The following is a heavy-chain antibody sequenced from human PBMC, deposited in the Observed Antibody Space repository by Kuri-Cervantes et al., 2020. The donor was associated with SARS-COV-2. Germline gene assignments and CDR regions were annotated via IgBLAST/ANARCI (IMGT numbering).Heavy chain of an antibody. J-gene: IGHJ6*02. CDR1: GGPISGSGYY. D-gene: IGHD2-21*01. CDR3: ARSQHTTSRYYYYSLDV. Sequence: CTVSGGPISGSGYYWARIRQSAGKGLEWIGRIYSSGSTSHNPSFRCRVTISIDTSKTQFSLRLSSVTTADTAVYYCARSQHTTSRYYYYSLDVWGQGTTVTVSS. V-gene: IGHV4-61*02. CDR2: IYSSGST.